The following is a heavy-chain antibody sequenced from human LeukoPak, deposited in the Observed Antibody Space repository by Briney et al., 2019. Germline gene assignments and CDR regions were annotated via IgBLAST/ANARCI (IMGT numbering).Heavy chain of an antibody. CDR1: GFTFGHYG. CDR3: ARDRGFFLFDY. D-gene: IGHD3-10*01. CDR2: IKEDGSET. J-gene: IGHJ4*02. Sequence: GGSLRLSCAASGFTFGHYGMTWVRQAPGKGLESLAHIKEDGSETAYVDSVRGRFTISRDNAKNSRYLQMSSLREEDTAVYYCARDRGFFLFDYWGQGTLVSVS. V-gene: IGHV3-7*01.